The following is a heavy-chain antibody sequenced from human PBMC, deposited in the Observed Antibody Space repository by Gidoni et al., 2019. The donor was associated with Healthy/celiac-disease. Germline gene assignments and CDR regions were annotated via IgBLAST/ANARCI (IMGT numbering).Heavy chain of an antibody. CDR2: INPNSGGT. V-gene: IGHV1-2*02. Sequence: QVQLVQSGAEVKKPGASVKVSCKASGYTFTGYYMHWVRQAPGQGLEWMGWINPNSGGTNYAQKCQGRVTMTRDTSISTAYMELSRLRSDDTAVYYCARDQAHSSSWYAEYFQHWGQGTLVTVSS. CDR3: ARDQAHSSSWYAEYFQH. D-gene: IGHD6-13*01. J-gene: IGHJ1*01. CDR1: GYTFTGYY.